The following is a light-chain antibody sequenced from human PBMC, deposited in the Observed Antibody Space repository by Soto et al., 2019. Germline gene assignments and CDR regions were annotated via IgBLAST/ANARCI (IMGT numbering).Light chain of an antibody. J-gene: IGLJ3*02. Sequence: SSELTQPPSVSVSPGQTASITCSGDKLGDRYAYWYQQKPGQSPIVIIYHDTKRPSGIPERFSGSNSGNTATLTLSGTQARDEADYYCQAWDGSTVVFGGGTKLTVL. V-gene: IGLV3-1*01. CDR1: KLGDRY. CDR2: HDT. CDR3: QAWDGSTVV.